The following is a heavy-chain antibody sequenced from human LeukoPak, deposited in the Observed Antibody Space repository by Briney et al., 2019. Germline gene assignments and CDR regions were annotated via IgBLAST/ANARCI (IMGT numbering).Heavy chain of an antibody. Sequence: PSETLSLTCVVSGGSLSTHHWSWIRQSPGRGLEWIGYISDSGSTNYNPSLKSRVTISVDTSKNQFSLMLSSVTAADTAVYYCARGYDSSAYYPFNYWGQGTLVTVSS. CDR3: ARGYDSSAYYPFNY. CDR1: GGSLSTHH. V-gene: IGHV4-59*11. J-gene: IGHJ4*02. CDR2: ISDSGST. D-gene: IGHD3-22*01.